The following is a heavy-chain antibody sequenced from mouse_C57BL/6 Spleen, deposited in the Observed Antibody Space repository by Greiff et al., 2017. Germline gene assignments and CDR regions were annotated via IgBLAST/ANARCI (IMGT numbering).Heavy chain of an antibody. V-gene: IGHV1-50*01. J-gene: IGHJ1*03. D-gene: IGHD1-1*01. CDR2: IDPSDSYT. CDR3: ARRGGSSYDWYFDV. CDR1: GYTFTSYW. Sequence: VQLQQPGAELVKPGASVKLSCKASGYTFTSYWMPWVKQRPGQGLEWIGEIDPSDSYTNYNQKFKGKATLTVDTSSSTAYMQLSSLTSEDSAVYYCARRGGSSYDWYFDVWGTGTTVTVSS.